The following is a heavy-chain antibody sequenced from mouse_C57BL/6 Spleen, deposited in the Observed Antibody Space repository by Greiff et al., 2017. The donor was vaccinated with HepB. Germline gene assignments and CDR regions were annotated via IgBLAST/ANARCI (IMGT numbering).Heavy chain of an antibody. D-gene: IGHD3-2*02. Sequence: VNLVESEGGLVQPGSSMKLSCTASGFTFSDYYMAWVRQVPEKGLEWVANINYDGSSTYYLDSLKSRFIISRDNAKNILYLQMSSLKSEDTATYYCARDQDYLDYWGQGTTLTVSS. CDR2: INYDGSST. CDR1: GFTFSDYY. CDR3: ARDQDYLDY. J-gene: IGHJ2*01. V-gene: IGHV5-16*01.